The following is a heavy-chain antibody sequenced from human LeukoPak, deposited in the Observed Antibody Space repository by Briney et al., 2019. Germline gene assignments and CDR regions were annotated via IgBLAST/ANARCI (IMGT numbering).Heavy chain of an antibody. CDR3: AKATDSSGYFGPDAFDI. J-gene: IGHJ3*02. D-gene: IGHD3-22*01. V-gene: IGHV3-23*01. CDR2: ISGSGGST. Sequence: GGSLRLSCAASGFTFSSYAMSWVRQAPGKGLEWVSAISGSGGSTYYADSVKGRFTISRDNSKNTLYLRMNSLRAEDTAVYYCAKATDSSGYFGPDAFDIWGQGTMVTVSS. CDR1: GFTFSSYA.